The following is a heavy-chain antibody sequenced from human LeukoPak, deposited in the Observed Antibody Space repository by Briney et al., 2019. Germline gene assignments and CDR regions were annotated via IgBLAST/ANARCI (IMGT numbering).Heavy chain of an antibody. CDR3: ASYRITMIVVVSSPPDY. CDR1: GYTFTGYY. CDR2: INPNSGGT. J-gene: IGHJ4*02. Sequence: ASVKVSCKASGYTFTGYYMHWVRQAPGQGLEWMGWINPNSGGTNYAQKFQGRVTMTRDTSISTAYMELSRLRSDDTAVYYCASYRITMIVVVSSPPDYWGQGTLVTVSS. D-gene: IGHD3-22*01. V-gene: IGHV1-2*02.